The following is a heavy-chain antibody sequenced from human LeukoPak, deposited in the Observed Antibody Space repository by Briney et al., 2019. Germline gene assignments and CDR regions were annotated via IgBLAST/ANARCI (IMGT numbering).Heavy chain of an antibody. CDR2: IYYSGST. D-gene: IGHD2-2*02. V-gene: IGHV4-39*01. J-gene: IGHJ6*03. CDR3: ARPRLGPAAIRGGDYYYYMDV. CDR1: GGSIGSSSYY. Sequence: PSETLSLTCTVSGGSIGSSSYYWGWIRQPPGKGLEWIGSIYYSGSTYYNPSLKSRATISVDTSKNQFSLKLSSVTAADTAVYYCARPRLGPAAIRGGDYYYYMDVWGKGTTVTVSS.